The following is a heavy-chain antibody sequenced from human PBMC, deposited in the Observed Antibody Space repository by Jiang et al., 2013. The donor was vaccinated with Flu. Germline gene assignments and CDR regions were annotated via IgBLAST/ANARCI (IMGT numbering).Heavy chain of an antibody. D-gene: IGHD7-27*01. CDR1: GYTFARYW. Sequence: PGESLKISCQASGYTFARYWIGWVRQMPGKGLEWMGTIFPIDSDTKYSPSFQGPGHHPQSTSPSTTAYLQWSSLKTSDTAIYYCARRSTNWPHYYFELWGRGTLVTVLL. CDR3: ARRSTNWPHYYFEL. CDR2: IFPIDSDT. V-gene: IGHV5-51*01. J-gene: IGHJ2*01.